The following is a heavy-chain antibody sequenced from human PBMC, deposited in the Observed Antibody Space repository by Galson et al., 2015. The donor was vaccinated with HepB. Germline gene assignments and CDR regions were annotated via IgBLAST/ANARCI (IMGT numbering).Heavy chain of an antibody. CDR1: GVTFTSYG. D-gene: IGHD6-19*01. CDR2: IIPILNIA. J-gene: IGHJ4*02. V-gene: IGHV1-69*04. Sequence: SVKVSCKASGVTFTSYGFSWVRQAPGQGLEWLGRIIPILNIANYAQKFQDRVTITADKSTSTAYMELSSLRSEDTAVYYCARGSEQWLVLDYFDSWGQGTLVTVSS. CDR3: ARGSEQWLVLDYFDS.